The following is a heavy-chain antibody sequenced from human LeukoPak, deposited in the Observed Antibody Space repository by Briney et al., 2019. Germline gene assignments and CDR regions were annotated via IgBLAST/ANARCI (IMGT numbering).Heavy chain of an antibody. CDR3: ARDHGGKGLLGY. D-gene: IGHD4-23*01. Sequence: GASVKVSCKASGYTFTSYYMHWVRQAPGQGLEWMGIINPSGGSTSYAQKFQGRVTMTRDTSTSTVYMELSSMRSEDTAVYYCARDHGGKGLLGYWGQGTLVTVSS. CDR2: INPSGGST. V-gene: IGHV1-46*01. J-gene: IGHJ4*02. CDR1: GYTFTSYY.